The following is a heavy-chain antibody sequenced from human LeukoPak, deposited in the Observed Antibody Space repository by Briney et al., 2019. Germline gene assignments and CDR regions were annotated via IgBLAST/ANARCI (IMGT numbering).Heavy chain of an antibody. CDR1: GGSISGYY. CDR2: IHYSGRA. D-gene: IGHD3-16*01. V-gene: IGHV4-59*01. J-gene: IGHJ6*02. CDR3: VRFGVNYDMDV. Sequence: SETLSLTCSVSGGSISGYYWPWVRQPPGKGLEWIGQIHYSGRADYNPSLKSRITMSVDTSRNQISLKLSSVTAADTAIYYCVRFGVNYDMDVWGQGTTVTVFS.